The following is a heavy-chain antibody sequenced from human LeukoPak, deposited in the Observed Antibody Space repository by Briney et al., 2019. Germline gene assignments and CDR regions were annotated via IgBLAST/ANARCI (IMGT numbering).Heavy chain of an antibody. Sequence: GSLRLSCAASGFAFSNYFMGWIRQAPGKGLEWIGSIYYSGSTYYNPSLKSRVTISVDTSKNQFSLKLSSVTAADTAVYYCASPYSSGWDNWFDPWGQGTLVTVSS. J-gene: IGHJ5*02. CDR1: GFAFSNYF. D-gene: IGHD6-19*01. V-gene: IGHV4-38-2*01. CDR3: ASPYSSGWDNWFDP. CDR2: IYYSGST.